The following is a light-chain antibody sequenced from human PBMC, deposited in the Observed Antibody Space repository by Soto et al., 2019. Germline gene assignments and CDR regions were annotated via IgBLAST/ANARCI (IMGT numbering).Light chain of an antibody. V-gene: IGKV3-20*01. CDR1: QSVSSNY. CDR2: GAS. J-gene: IGKJ2*01. CDR3: HQYSNSPYT. Sequence: EIVLTQSPGTLSLSPGERATLSCRASQSVSSNYLAWYQQKPGQTPRLIIYGASSRATGIPERFSGSGSGTDFTLTISRLAPEDFAVFYCHQYSNSPYTFGQGTKLEIK.